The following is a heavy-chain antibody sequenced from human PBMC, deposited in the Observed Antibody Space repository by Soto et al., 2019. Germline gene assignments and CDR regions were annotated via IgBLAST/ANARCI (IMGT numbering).Heavy chain of an antibody. V-gene: IGHV3-30*19. CDR2: ISYDGSNK. Sequence: QVQLEESGGGVVQPGRSPRLSCAASGVTFFSYGMHWVRQAPGKGLEWVAVISYDGSNKYYADSVKGRFTISRDNSKNTLYLRMNSLRAEDTAVYFCPRDSVRWEIQMIGYWGQGTLFTVSS. CDR1: GVTFFSYG. CDR3: PRDSVRWEIQMIGY. J-gene: IGHJ4*02. D-gene: IGHD1-26*01.